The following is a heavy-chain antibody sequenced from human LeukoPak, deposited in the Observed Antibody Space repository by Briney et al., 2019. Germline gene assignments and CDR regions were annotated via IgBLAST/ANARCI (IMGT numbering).Heavy chain of an antibody. D-gene: IGHD3-10*01. CDR3: ATNTMVRGVLNY. J-gene: IGHJ4*02. Sequence: GGSLRLSCAASGFTFSDYYMTWIRQAPGKGLEWLSYISSTSSYTNYADSVKGRFTISRDNSKNTLYLQMGSLRAEDMAVYYCATNTMVRGVLNYWGQGTLVTVSS. V-gene: IGHV3-11*06. CDR1: GFTFSDYY. CDR2: ISSTSSYT.